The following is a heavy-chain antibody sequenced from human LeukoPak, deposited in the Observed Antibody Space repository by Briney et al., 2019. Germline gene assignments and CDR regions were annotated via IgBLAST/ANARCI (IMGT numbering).Heavy chain of an antibody. CDR1: GGSISSGGYY. CDR3: ARAREPAYKAIFDF. CDR2: IYNSGST. D-gene: IGHD1-14*01. J-gene: IGHJ4*02. V-gene: IGHV4-31*03. Sequence: SETLSLTCTVSGGSISSGGYYWSWIRQRPGKGLEWIGYIYNSGSTYYNPTLKSRVTISIDTSKNQFSLKLSSVTAADTAVYYCARAREPAYKAIFDFWGQGTLVTVSS.